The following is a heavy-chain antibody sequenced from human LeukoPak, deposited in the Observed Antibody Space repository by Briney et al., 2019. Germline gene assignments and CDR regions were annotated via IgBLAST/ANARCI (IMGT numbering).Heavy chain of an antibody. V-gene: IGHV4-61*02. D-gene: IGHD3-10*01. CDR1: GGSISSGSYY. CDR2: IYSSGST. CDR3: ARDGSGSYFDY. J-gene: IGHJ4*02. Sequence: SETLSLTCTVSGGSISSGSYYWSWIRQPAGKGLEWIERIYSSGSTNYNPSLTSRVTISVDTSKNQFSLKLSSVTAADTAVYYCARDGSGSYFDYWGQGTLVTVSS.